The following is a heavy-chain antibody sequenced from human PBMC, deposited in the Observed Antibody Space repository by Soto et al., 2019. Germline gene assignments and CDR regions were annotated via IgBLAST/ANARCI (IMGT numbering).Heavy chain of an antibody. CDR3: AKDIGGRDGYNPGGFDY. Sequence: GGSLRLSCAASGFTFSSYAMHWVRQAPGKGLEWVAVISYDGSNKYYADSVKGRFTISRDNSKNSLYLQMNSLRTEDTALYYCAKDIGGRDGYNPGGFDYWGQGTLVTVSS. J-gene: IGHJ4*02. V-gene: IGHV3-30-3*01. CDR2: ISYDGSNK. CDR1: GFTFSSYA. D-gene: IGHD2-15*01.